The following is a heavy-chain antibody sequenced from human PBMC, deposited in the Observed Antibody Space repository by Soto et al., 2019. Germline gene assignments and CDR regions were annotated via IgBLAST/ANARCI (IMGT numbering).Heavy chain of an antibody. CDR2: IYSTEST. D-gene: IGHD3-22*01. Sequence: SETLSLTCTVSGGSISSGSYYWTWIRQHPGKGLEWIGHIYSTESTNYNPSLKSRVTISVDTSKNQFSLKLSSVTAADTAVYYCARDNPGRNYDSSGYYLDYWGQGTLVTVSS. V-gene: IGHV4-30-4*08. CDR1: GGSISSGSYY. CDR3: ARDNPGRNYDSSGYYLDY. J-gene: IGHJ4*02.